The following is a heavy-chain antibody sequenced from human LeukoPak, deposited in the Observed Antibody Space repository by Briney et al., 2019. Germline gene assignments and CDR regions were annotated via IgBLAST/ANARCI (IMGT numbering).Heavy chain of an antibody. CDR3: ARIDRNYDILTGYYDVEVGRYYFDY. CDR2: IYYSGST. J-gene: IGHJ4*02. Sequence: SETLSLTCTVSGGSISAYYWSWIRQPPGKGLEWIGYIYYSGSTNYNPSLKGRVTLSVDTSKNQFSLKLSSVTAADTAVYYCARIDRNYDILTGYYDVEVGRYYFDYWGQGTLVTVSS. V-gene: IGHV4-59*01. D-gene: IGHD3-9*01. CDR1: GGSISAYY.